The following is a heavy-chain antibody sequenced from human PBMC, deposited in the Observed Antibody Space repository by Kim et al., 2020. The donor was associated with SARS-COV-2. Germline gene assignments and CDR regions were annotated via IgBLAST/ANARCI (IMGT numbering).Heavy chain of an antibody. Sequence: SETLSLTCTVSGGSISSSSYYWGWIRQPPGKGLEWIGSIYYSGSTYYNPSLKSRVTISVDTSKNQFSLKLSSVTAADTAVYYCASPGYSGSYYSLADYWGQGTLVTVSS. D-gene: IGHD1-26*01. CDR2: IYYSGST. J-gene: IGHJ4*02. CDR1: GGSISSSSYY. V-gene: IGHV4-39*01. CDR3: ASPGYSGSYYSLADY.